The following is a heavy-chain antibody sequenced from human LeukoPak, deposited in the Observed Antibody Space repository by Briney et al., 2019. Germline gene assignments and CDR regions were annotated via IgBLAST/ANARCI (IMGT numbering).Heavy chain of an antibody. CDR2: INPNSGGT. V-gene: IGHV1-2*02. Sequence: ASVKVSCKASGYTFTGYYMHWVRQAPGQGLEWMGWINPNSGGTNYAQKFQGRVTMTRDTSISTAYMELSRLRSDDTAVYYCARDSYYYDSSGYPLQDDYWGQGTLVTVSS. D-gene: IGHD3-22*01. J-gene: IGHJ4*02. CDR3: ARDSYYYDSSGYPLQDDY. CDR1: GYTFTGYY.